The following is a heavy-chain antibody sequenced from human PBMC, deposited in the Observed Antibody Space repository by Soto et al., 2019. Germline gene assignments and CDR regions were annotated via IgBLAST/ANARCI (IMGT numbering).Heavy chain of an antibody. J-gene: IGHJ4*02. CDR3: ARVYGRGDYFDF. D-gene: IGHD1-26*01. CDR1: GTTIGSVDHY. V-gene: IGHV4-30-4*01. CDR2: MYYTGKT. Sequence: QVQLQESGPGLVKPSQTLSLTCTVSGTTIGSVDHYWSWIRQAPGKGLEWIGYMYYTGKTYYNTSLQSRVTLSVDTSKNQFSLKMTSVTAADTAMYFCARVYGRGDYFDFWGRGTLVSVSS.